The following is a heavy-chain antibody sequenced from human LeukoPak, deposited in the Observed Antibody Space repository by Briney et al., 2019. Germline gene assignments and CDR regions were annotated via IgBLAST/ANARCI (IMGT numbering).Heavy chain of an antibody. J-gene: IGHJ5*02. CDR3: ARHYDSSRSLFDP. Sequence: SETLSLTCTVSGGSISSSSYHWRWIRQPPGKGLEWIGSIYYSGSTYYNPALKSRVTISVDTSKNQFSLKLSSVTAADTAVYYCARHYDSSRSLFDPWGQGTLVTVSS. CDR1: GGSISSSSYH. D-gene: IGHD3-22*01. V-gene: IGHV4-39*01. CDR2: IYYSGST.